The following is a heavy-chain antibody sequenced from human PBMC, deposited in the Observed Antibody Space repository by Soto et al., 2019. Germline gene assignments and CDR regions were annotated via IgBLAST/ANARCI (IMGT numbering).Heavy chain of an antibody. CDR3: ARMNYYDTSGYPFDY. V-gene: IGHV4-59*01. Sequence: SETLSLTCTISGGSISSYYWSWIRQPPGKGLEWIGYIYFRGTTNYNPSLKSRVTMSADTSKNQFSLKLNSVTAADTAVYYCARMNYYDTSGYPFDYWGQGMMVTVSS. CDR2: IYFRGTT. J-gene: IGHJ4*02. D-gene: IGHD3-22*01. CDR1: GGSISSYY.